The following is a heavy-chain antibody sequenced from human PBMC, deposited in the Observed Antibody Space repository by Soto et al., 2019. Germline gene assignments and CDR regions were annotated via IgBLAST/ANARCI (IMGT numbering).Heavy chain of an antibody. V-gene: IGHV3-30*04. J-gene: IGHJ4*02. D-gene: IGHD3-9*01. CDR1: GFTFSSYA. CDR3: ARSHDILTGYSYYFDY. CDR2: ISYDGSNK. Sequence: GGSLRLSCAASGFTFSSYAMHWVRQAPGKGLEWVAVISYDGSNKYYADSVKGRLTISRDNSKNTLYLQMNSLRAEDTAVYYCARSHDILTGYSYYFDYWGQGTLVTVSS.